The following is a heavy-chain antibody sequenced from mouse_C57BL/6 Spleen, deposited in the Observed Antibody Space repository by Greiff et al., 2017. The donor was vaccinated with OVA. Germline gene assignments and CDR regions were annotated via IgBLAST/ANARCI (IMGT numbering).Heavy chain of an antibody. V-gene: IGHV1-15*01. CDR1: GYTFTDYE. Sequence: VKLQESGAELVRPGASVTLSCKASGYTFTDYEMHWVKQTPVHGLEWIGAIDPETGGTAYNQKFKGKAILTADKSSSTAYMELRSLTSEDSAVYYCARGRYYGSRTDFDYWGQGTTLTVSS. CDR3: ARGRYYGSRTDFDY. J-gene: IGHJ2*01. D-gene: IGHD1-1*01. CDR2: IDPETGGT.